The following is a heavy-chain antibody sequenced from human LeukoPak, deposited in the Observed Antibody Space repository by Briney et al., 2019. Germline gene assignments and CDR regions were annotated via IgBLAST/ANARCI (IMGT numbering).Heavy chain of an antibody. CDR1: GGTFSSYA. CDR3: ARDQRGYGYDY. D-gene: IGHD5-12*01. V-gene: IGHV1-69*05. CDR2: IIPIFGTA. J-gene: IGHJ4*02. Sequence: ASVKVSCKASGGTFSSYAISWVRQAPGQGLEWRGGIIPIFGTANYAQKFQGRVTITTDESTSTAYMELSSLRSEDTAVYYCARDQRGYGYDYWGQGTLVTVSS.